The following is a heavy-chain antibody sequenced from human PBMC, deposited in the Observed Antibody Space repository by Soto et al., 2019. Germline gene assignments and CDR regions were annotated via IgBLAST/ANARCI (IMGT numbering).Heavy chain of an antibody. D-gene: IGHD3-10*01. Sequence: PSETLSLTCTVSGGSISSYYWSWIRQPPGKGLEWIGYIYCSGSTNYNPSLESRVTISVDTSKNQFSLKLSSVTAADTAVYYCARLDLWFGEQKMYHYYGMDVWGQGTTVTVSS. CDR2: IYCSGST. CDR3: ARLDLWFGEQKMYHYYGMDV. J-gene: IGHJ6*02. CDR1: GGSISSYY. V-gene: IGHV4-59*01.